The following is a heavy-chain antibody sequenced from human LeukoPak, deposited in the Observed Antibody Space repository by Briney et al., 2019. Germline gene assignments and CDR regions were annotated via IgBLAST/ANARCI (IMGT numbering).Heavy chain of an antibody. Sequence: ASVKVSCKASGYTFTSYYMHWVRQAPGQGLEWMGIINPSGGSTSYAQKFQGRVTMTRDTSTSTVYMEPSSLRSEDTAVYYCARNPSAYGDYVGDNFDYWGQGTLVTVSS. CDR1: GYTFTSYY. CDR2: INPSGGST. J-gene: IGHJ4*02. D-gene: IGHD4-17*01. CDR3: ARNPSAYGDYVGDNFDY. V-gene: IGHV1-46*03.